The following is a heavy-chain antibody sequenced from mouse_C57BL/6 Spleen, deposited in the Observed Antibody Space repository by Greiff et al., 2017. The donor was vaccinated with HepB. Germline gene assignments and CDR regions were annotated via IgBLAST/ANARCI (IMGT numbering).Heavy chain of an antibody. V-gene: IGHV5-4*01. CDR2: ISDGGSYT. Sequence: EVMLVESGGGLVKPGGSLKLSCAASGFTFSSYAMSWVRQTPEKRLGWVATISDGGSYTYYPDNVKGRFTISRDNAKNNLYLQMSHLKSEDTAMYYCARDPNYWGQGTSVTVSS. CDR1: GFTFSSYA. J-gene: IGHJ4*01. CDR3: ARDPNY.